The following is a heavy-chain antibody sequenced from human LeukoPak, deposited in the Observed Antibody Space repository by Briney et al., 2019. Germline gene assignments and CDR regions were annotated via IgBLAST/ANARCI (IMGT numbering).Heavy chain of an antibody. CDR3: ARDARSGVRFLEWLVDY. CDR1: GFTFSSYW. V-gene: IGHV3-7*01. Sequence: GGSLRLSCAASGFTFSSYWMSWVRQAPGKGLEWVANIKQDGSEKYYVDSVKGRFTISRDNAKNSLYLQMNSLRAEDTAVYYCARDARSGVRFLEWLVDYWGQGTLVTVSS. CDR2: IKQDGSEK. J-gene: IGHJ4*02. D-gene: IGHD3-3*01.